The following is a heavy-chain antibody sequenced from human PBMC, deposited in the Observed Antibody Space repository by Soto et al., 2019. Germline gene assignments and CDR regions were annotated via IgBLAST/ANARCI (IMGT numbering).Heavy chain of an antibody. CDR1: GFTFSSYG. J-gene: IGHJ5*02. CDR2: IWYDGSNK. CDR3: ARDYYDSSGYPVGWFDP. D-gene: IGHD3-22*01. V-gene: IGHV3-33*01. Sequence: QVQLVESGGGVVQPGRSLRLSCAASGFTFSSYGMHWVRQAPGKGLEWVAVIWYDGSNKYYADSVKGRFTISRDNSKNTLYLQMNSLRAEDTAVYYCARDYYDSSGYPVGWFDPWGQGTLVTVSS.